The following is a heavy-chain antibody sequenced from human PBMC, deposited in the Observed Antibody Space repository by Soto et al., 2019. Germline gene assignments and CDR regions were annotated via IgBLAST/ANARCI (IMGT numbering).Heavy chain of an antibody. J-gene: IGHJ1*01. Sequence: EVQLVESGGGLVQPGGSLRLSCVASGFTFSSYWMHWVRQATGKGLVWVSSISNDGSSTSYADPVKGRFTISRDNAKNTLYLQMNSRRAEDTAVYYCARLPNKSPQNWGQGTLVIVSP. CDR1: GFTFSSYW. CDR2: ISNDGSST. V-gene: IGHV3-74*01. CDR3: ARLPNKSPQN.